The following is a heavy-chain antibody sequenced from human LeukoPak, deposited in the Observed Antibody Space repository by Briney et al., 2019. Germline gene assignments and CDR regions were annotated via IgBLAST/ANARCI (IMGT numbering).Heavy chain of an antibody. J-gene: IGHJ4*02. CDR1: GFTFSSYG. Sequence: GGSLRLSCAASGFTFSSYGMHWVRQAPGKGLEWVAVMSYDGSNKYYADSVKGRFTISRDNSKNTLYLQMNSLRAEDTAVYYCAKARGILLWFGELSPITDYWGQGTLVTVSS. CDR3: AKARGILLWFGELSPITDY. CDR2: MSYDGSNK. V-gene: IGHV3-30*18. D-gene: IGHD3-10*01.